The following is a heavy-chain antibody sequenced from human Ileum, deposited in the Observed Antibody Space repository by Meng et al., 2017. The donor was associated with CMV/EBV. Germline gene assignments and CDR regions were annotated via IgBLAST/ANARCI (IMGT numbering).Heavy chain of an antibody. CDR3: AGGYYDSGGFALDY. CDR1: WFTVSTNY. J-gene: IGHJ4*02. V-gene: IGHV3-53*01. D-gene: IGHD3-22*01. Sequence: PSWFTVSTNYLSLVRQAPGQGLPWVTALYHDGRTYYADSVKGRFTISRDNSKNTVYLQLNDLRVEDTAMYYCAGGYYDSGGFALDYWGQGTLVTVSS. CDR2: LYHDGRT.